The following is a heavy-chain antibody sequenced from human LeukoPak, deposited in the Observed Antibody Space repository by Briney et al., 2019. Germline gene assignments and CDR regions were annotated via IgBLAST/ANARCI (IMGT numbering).Heavy chain of an antibody. J-gene: IGHJ4*02. CDR2: VSGSGGRI. CDR3: AKSYASGSFYDY. D-gene: IGHD3-10*01. V-gene: IGHV3-23*01. CDR1: GFTFSNYG. Sequence: GGSLRLSCAASGFTFSNYGMSWVRQSPGKGLEWVSRVSGSGGRIYYADSVKGRFTISRDNSKNTLSLQMNNLRADDTAVYYCAKSYASGSFYDYWGQGTLVTVSS.